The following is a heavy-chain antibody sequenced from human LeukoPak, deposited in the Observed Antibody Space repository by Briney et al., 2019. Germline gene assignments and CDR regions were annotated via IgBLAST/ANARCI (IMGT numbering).Heavy chain of an antibody. V-gene: IGHV3-21*01. Sequence: GGSLRLSCAASRFTFSSYSMNWVRQAPGKGLEWVSSISSSGSYIYYADSVKGRFTISRDNAQNTLFLQMDSLRVEDTATYYCARGPARTVTTVPYYFYMDVWGKGSTVVVSS. CDR1: RFTFSSYS. CDR3: ARGPARTVTTVPYYFYMDV. CDR2: ISSSGSYI. J-gene: IGHJ6*03. D-gene: IGHD4-17*01.